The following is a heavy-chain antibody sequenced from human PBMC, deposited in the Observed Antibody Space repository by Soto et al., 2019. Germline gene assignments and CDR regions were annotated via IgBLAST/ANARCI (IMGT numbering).Heavy chain of an antibody. V-gene: IGHV1-46*01. D-gene: IGHD4-17*01. CDR2: INPSGGST. Sequence: GASVKVSCKASGYTFTNYYMHWVRQAPGQGLEWMGIINPSGGSTTYAQKFQGRVTMTRDTSTNTVYMELSSLRSEDTAVYYCARDYGGTDNWFDPWGQGTLVTVSS. J-gene: IGHJ5*02. CDR3: ARDYGGTDNWFDP. CDR1: GYTFTNYY.